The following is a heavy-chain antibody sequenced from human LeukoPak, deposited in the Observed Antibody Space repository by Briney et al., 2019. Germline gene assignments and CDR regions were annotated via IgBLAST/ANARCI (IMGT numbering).Heavy chain of an antibody. Sequence: SETLSLTCTVSGGSISSYYWSWIRQPPGKGLEWIGYIYFSGSPNYNPSLKSRVTISVDTSKNQFSLKLSSVTAADTAVYYCARRGGRTRGFWYFDLWGRGTLVTVSS. V-gene: IGHV4-59*01. CDR2: IYFSGSP. CDR1: GGSISSYY. D-gene: IGHD3-16*01. J-gene: IGHJ2*01. CDR3: ARRGGRTRGFWYFDL.